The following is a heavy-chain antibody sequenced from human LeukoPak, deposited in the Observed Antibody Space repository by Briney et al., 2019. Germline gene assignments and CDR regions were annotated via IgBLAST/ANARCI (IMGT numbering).Heavy chain of an antibody. D-gene: IGHD4-17*01. J-gene: IGHJ4*02. V-gene: IGHV4-59*01. CDR1: GASISSYY. Sequence: SETLSLTCTVSGASISSYYWSWIRQPPGKGLEWIGCVYYSGSTNYNPSLRSRVTISVDSSKNQFSLKLNSVTAADTAVYYCARDSSTVTTRHFDYWGQGTLVTVSS. CDR2: VYYSGST. CDR3: ARDSSTVTTRHFDY.